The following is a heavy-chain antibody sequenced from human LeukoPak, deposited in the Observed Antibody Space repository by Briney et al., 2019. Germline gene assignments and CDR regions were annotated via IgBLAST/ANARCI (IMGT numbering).Heavy chain of an antibody. CDR2: ISYDGSNK. CDR3: ARDCTGGTCYDAFDI. Sequence: PGGSLRLSCAASGFTFSSYGMHWVRQAPGKGLEWVTLISYDGSNKYYADSVKGRFTISRDNSKKTLYLQMNSLRAGDTAVYYCARDCTGGTCYDAFDIWGQGTMVTVSS. V-gene: IGHV3-30*03. CDR1: GFTFSSYG. D-gene: IGHD2-15*01. J-gene: IGHJ3*02.